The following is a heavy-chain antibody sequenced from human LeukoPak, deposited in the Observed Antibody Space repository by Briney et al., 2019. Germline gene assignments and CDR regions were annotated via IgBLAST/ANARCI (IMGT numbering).Heavy chain of an antibody. V-gene: IGHV1-69*06. CDR1: GGTFSSYA. J-gene: IGHJ4*02. CDR2: IIPIFGTA. Sequence: SVKVSCKASGGTFSSYAISWVRRAPGQGPEWMGGIIPIFGTANYAQKFLGRVTITADKSTSTAYMELSSLRSEDTAVYYCARGPGIAVADNFDYWGQGTLVTVSS. D-gene: IGHD6-19*01. CDR3: ARGPGIAVADNFDY.